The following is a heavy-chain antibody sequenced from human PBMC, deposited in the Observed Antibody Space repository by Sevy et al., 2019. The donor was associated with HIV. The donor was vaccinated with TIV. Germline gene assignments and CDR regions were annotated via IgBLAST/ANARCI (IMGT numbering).Heavy chain of an antibody. Sequence: SETLSLTCTVSGASISSSGYYWGWIRQPPGKGLEWIASINYGGSIFYNPSLKSRVSISSDTSKHQFSLKLNSVTAADTAIYYCVGPTLTYSSGWSYYDSWGEGTVVTVSS. CDR1: GASISSSGYY. V-gene: IGHV4-39*01. J-gene: IGHJ4*02. D-gene: IGHD6-19*01. CDR3: VGPTLTYSSGWSYYDS. CDR2: INYGGSI.